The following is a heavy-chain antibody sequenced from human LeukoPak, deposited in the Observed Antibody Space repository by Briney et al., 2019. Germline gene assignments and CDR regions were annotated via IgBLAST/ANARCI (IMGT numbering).Heavy chain of an antibody. CDR2: IYYSGST. CDR3: ARHTVTMVRGVISYFDY. D-gene: IGHD3-10*01. V-gene: IGHV4-39*01. Sequence: SETLSLTCTVSGGSIGSSSYYWGWIRQPPGKGLEWIGSIYYSGSTYYNPSLKSRVTISVDTSKNQFSLKLSSVTAADTAVYYCARHTVTMVRGVISYFDYWGQGTLVTVSS. CDR1: GGSIGSSSYY. J-gene: IGHJ4*02.